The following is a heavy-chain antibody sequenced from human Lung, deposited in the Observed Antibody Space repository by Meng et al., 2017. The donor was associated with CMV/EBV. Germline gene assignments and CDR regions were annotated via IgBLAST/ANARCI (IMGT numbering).Heavy chain of an antibody. CDR1: GYTFTSYG. CDR2: ISAFPPTP. D-gene: IGHD4-11*01. CDR3: VRDRYSNIDY. J-gene: IGHJ4*02. Sequence: KVSCKASGYTFTSYGISWVRQAPGQGLEWMGWISAFPPTPISAETIQGRVTMTTDTSTTTAYMELRSLRSDDTAMYYCVRDRYSNIDYWGQGTLVTVSS. V-gene: IGHV1-18*01.